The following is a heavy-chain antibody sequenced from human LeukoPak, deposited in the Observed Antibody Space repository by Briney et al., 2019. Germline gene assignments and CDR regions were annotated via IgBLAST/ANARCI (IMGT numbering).Heavy chain of an antibody. CDR2: ISGSGSNI. V-gene: IGHV3-23*01. CDR1: GFTFSSYA. J-gene: IGHJ4*02. D-gene: IGHD5-24*01. Sequence: QPGGSLRLSCAASGFTFSSYAMSWVRQAPGKGLEWVSAISGSGSNIHYADSVKGRFTISRDNAKNSLYLQMNSLRAEDTAVYYCARTKEMASISYFDSWGQGTLVTVSS. CDR3: ARTKEMASISYFDS.